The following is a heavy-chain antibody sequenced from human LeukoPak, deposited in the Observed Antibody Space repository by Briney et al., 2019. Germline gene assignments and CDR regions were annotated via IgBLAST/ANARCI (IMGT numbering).Heavy chain of an antibody. J-gene: IGHJ4*02. V-gene: IGHV1-8*01. CDR1: GYTFTSYD. CDR2: MNRNSGNT. Sequence: GASVKVSCKASGYTFTSYDINWVRQATGQGLEWMGWMNRNSGNTGYAQKFQGRVTMTRNTSISTAYMELSSLRSEDTAVYYCARAYYDILTGYHYYFDYWGQGTLVTVSS. D-gene: IGHD3-9*01. CDR3: ARAYYDILTGYHYYFDY.